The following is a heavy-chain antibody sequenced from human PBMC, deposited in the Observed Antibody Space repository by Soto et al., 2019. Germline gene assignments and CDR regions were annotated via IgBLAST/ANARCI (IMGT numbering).Heavy chain of an antibody. V-gene: IGHV1-2*04. CDR1: GYTFTGYY. CDR2: INPNSGGT. Sequence: SVKVSCKASGYTFTGYYMHWVRQAPGQGLEWMGWINPNSGGTNYAQKFQGWVTMTRDTSISTAYMELSRLRSDDTAVYYCARDLIPYGDYDYYYYGMDVWGQGTTVTVSS. J-gene: IGHJ6*02. CDR3: ARDLIPYGDYDYYYYGMDV. D-gene: IGHD4-17*01.